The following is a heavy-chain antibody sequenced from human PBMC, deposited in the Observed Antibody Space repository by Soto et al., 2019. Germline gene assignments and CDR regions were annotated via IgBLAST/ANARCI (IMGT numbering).Heavy chain of an antibody. CDR2: INHSGST. CDR1: GGSFSGYY. CDR3: ARNGEAVAGTERADGMDV. Sequence: SETLSLTCAVYGGSFSGYYWSWIRQPPGKGLEWIGEINHSGSTNYNPSLKSRVTISVDTSKNQFSLKLSSVTAADTAVYYCARNGEAVAGTERADGMDVWGQGTTVTVS. V-gene: IGHV4-34*01. J-gene: IGHJ6*02. D-gene: IGHD6-19*01.